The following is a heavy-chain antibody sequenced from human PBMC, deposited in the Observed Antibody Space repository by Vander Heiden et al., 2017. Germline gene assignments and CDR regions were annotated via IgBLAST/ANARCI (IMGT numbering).Heavy chain of an antibody. J-gene: IGHJ6*02. CDR2: ISSSSSYI. CDR3: ARAGRITGKYYYYYGMDV. D-gene: IGHD1-20*01. CDR1: GFTFSSYS. V-gene: IGHV3-21*01. Sequence: EVQLVESGRGLVKPGGSLRLSCAASGFTFSSYSMHWVRQAPGKRLEWVSSISSSSSYIYYADSVKGRFTISRDNAKNSLYLQMNSLRAEDTAVYYCARAGRITGKYYYYYGMDVWGQGTTVTVSS.